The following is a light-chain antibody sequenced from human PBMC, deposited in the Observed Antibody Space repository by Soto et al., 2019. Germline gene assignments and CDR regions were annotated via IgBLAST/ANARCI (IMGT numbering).Light chain of an antibody. CDR2: DNN. CDR3: GTWDSSLSAVV. V-gene: IGLV1-51*01. Sequence: QSVLTQPPSVSAAPGQKVTISCSGSSSNIGNHYVSWYQQLPGTAPKLLMYDNNKRPSGIPDRFSGSKSGTSATLGITGLQTGDEADYYCGTWDSSLSAVVFGGGTKVTVL. CDR1: SSNIGNHY. J-gene: IGLJ2*01.